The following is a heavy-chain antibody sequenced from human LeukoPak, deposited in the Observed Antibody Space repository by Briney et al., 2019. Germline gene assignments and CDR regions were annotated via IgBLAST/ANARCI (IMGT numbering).Heavy chain of an antibody. J-gene: IGHJ5*02. CDR2: INPNSGGT. CDR3: ARAMVRGVIKGYSWFDP. CDR1: GYTFTGYH. D-gene: IGHD3-10*01. Sequence: ASVKVSCKASGYTFTGYHVHWVRQAPGQGPEWMAWINPNSGGTKYAQKFQGRVTMTRDTSISTAYMELSRLRSDDTAVYYCARAMVRGVIKGYSWFDPWGQGTLVTVSS. V-gene: IGHV1-2*02.